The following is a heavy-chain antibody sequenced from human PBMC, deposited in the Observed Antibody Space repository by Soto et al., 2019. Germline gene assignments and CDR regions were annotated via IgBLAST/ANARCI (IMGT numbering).Heavy chain of an antibody. CDR1: GYTFSTYA. V-gene: IGHV1-3*01. CDR2: INAGNGNT. J-gene: IGHJ2*01. D-gene: IGHD7-27*01. Sequence: ASVKVSCKASGYTFSTYAMHWVRQAPGQRLEWMGWINAGNGNTKYSQKFQGRVTITRDTSASTAYMELSSLRSEDTAVYYCARAPSWGYFDLWGRGTLVTVSS. CDR3: ARAPSWGYFDL.